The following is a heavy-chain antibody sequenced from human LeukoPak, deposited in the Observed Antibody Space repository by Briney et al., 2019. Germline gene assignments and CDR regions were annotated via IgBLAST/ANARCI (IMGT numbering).Heavy chain of an antibody. CDR1: GYSIGSGYY. CDR2: IYHSGST. J-gene: IGHJ4*02. D-gene: IGHD3-10*01. CDR3: ARLIYYGSGSEFDY. Sequence: PSETLSLTCAVSGYSIGSGYYWGWIRQPPGKGLEWIGSIYHSGSTYYNPSLKSRVTISVDTSKNQFSLKLSSVTAADTAVYYCARLIYYGSGSEFDYWGQGTLVTVSS. V-gene: IGHV4-38-2*01.